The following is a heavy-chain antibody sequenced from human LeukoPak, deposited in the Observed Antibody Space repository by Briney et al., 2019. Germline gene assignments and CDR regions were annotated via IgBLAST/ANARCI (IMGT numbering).Heavy chain of an antibody. J-gene: IGHJ4*02. V-gene: IGHV1-2*02. CDR1: GYTFTDFY. CDR3: ARLPVTGSGDY. D-gene: IGHD6-19*01. Sequence: ASVRVSCKASGYTFTDFYLHWVRQAPGQGLVWMGWINPYSGDTRYAEKFQGRVTMTRDTSNSTVYMEVSGLKSDDTAVYYCARLPVTGSGDYWGQGTLVVVSS. CDR2: INPYSGDT.